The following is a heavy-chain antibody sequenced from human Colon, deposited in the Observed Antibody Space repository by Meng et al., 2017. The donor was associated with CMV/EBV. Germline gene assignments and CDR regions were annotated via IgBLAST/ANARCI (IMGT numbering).Heavy chain of an antibody. CDR3: ASRVNSGSYPLHWYVDL. J-gene: IGHJ2*01. V-gene: IGHV1-69*05. CDR1: GGTFSSYA. D-gene: IGHD1-26*01. CDR2: IIPIFGTA. Sequence: SVKVSCKASGGTFSSYAISWVRQAPGQGLEWMGGIIPIFGTANYAQEFQGRVTITTDESTSTAYKELSSLRSEDTAVYYCASRVNSGSYPLHWYVDLWGRGTLVTVSS.